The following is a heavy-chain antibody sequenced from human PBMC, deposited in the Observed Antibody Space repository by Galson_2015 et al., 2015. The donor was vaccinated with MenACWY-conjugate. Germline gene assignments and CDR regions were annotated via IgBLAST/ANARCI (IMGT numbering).Heavy chain of an antibody. CDR3: ASGPFPRNIAAAVSSTP. Sequence: SLRLSCAASGFTFSDYYMSWIRQAPGKGLEWVSYISSSSSYTNYADSVKGRFTISRDNAKNSLYLQMNSLRAEDTAVYYCASGPFPRNIAAAVSSTPWGQGTLVTVSS. D-gene: IGHD6-13*01. CDR2: ISSSSSYT. CDR1: GFTFSDYY. J-gene: IGHJ5*02. V-gene: IGHV3-11*03.